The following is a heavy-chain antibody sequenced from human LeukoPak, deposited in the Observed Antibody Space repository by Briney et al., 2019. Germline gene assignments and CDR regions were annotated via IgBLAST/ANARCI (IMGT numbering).Heavy chain of an antibody. CDR1: GGSISNYA. CDR3: ARVAAAIPRWYFDL. CDR2: IIPIFGTS. V-gene: IGHV1-69*06. J-gene: IGHJ2*01. Sequence: GSSVKVSCKTSGGSISNYAISWVRQAPGQGLEWMGVIIPIFGTSNYAQKFPGRVTITADKSTNTAYMELSSLRSEDTAVYYCARVAAAIPRWYFDLWGRGTLVTVSS. D-gene: IGHD2-2*01.